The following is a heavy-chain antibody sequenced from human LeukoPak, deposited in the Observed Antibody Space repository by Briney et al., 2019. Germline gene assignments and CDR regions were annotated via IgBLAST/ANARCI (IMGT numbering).Heavy chain of an antibody. CDR1: SLSLSVYN. V-gene: IGHV4-34*01. CDR2: INHSGTT. Sequence: SETLSLTCAVSSLSLSVYNWSCLRQPPGKGLEWIGEINHSGTTKYNPSLKSRVTISVDMSKIQFSLKLSSVAAADTAVYYCARLAPLTADAGVDYWGQGTLVTVSS. CDR3: ARLAPLTADAGVDY. J-gene: IGHJ4*02. D-gene: IGHD7-27*01.